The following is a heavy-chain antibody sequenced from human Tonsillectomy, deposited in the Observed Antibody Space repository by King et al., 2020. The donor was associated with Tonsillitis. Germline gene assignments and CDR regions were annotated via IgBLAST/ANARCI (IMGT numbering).Heavy chain of an antibody. V-gene: IGHV2-5*02. J-gene: IGHJ3*01. CDR1: GFSLSTSGVG. CDR3: AHRQSGWFSSLDAFDF. CDR2: IYWDDDT. D-gene: IGHD6-19*01. Sequence: TLKESGPTLVKPTQTLTLTCTFSGFSLSTSGVGVGWIRQPPGKALEWLALIYWDDDTRYNPSLKSRLTITKDTSKDQVVLTMTNMNPADTATYNCAHRQSGWFSSLDAFDFWGQGTMVTVSS.